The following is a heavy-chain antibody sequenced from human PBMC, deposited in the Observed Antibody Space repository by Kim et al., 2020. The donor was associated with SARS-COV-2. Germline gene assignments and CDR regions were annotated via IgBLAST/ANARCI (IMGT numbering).Heavy chain of an antibody. CDR2: ISYDGSNK. V-gene: IGHV3-30*18. J-gene: IGHJ4*02. CDR3: AKLAYCGGDCYPGY. Sequence: GGSLRLSCAASGFTFSSYGMHWVRQAPGKGLEWVAVISYDGSNKYYADSVKGRFTISRDNSKNTLYLQMNSLRAEDTAVYYCAKLAYCGGDCYPGYWGQGTLVIVSS. CDR1: GFTFSSYG. D-gene: IGHD2-21*01.